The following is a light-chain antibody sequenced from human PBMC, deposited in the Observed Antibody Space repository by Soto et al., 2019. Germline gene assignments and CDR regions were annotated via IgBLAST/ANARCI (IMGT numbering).Light chain of an antibody. CDR3: QQYNKWLPLT. CDR2: GAS. J-gene: IGKJ4*01. V-gene: IGKV3D-15*01. Sequence: EIVMTQSPATLSVSPGERATLSCRASQSVSSNLAGYQQKPAQAPRLLIYGASTRATGIPARFSGSGSGTEFTLTISSLQSEDFAVYYCQQYNKWLPLTFGGGTKVEIK. CDR1: QSVSSN.